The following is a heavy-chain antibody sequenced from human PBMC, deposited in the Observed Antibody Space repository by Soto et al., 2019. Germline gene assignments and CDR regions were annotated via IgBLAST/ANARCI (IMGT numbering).Heavy chain of an antibody. V-gene: IGHV1-8*01. D-gene: IGHD3-3*01. CDR3: ARGRDLWSGYYSGYYYYALDV. Sequence: GASVKVSCKASGYTFITYDINWVRQAAGQGPEWMGWMNPNSGATGFAQKFLGRVTLSSNTSISTAYMELSSLRSEDTAVYYCARGRDLWSGYYSGYYYYALDVWGQGTTVTV. CDR1: GYTFITYD. CDR2: MNPNSGAT. J-gene: IGHJ6*02.